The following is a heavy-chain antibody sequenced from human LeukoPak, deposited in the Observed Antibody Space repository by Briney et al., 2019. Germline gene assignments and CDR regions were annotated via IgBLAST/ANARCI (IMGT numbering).Heavy chain of an antibody. J-gene: IGHJ4*02. CDR3: AREREGPYGYLDY. Sequence: KPSQTLSLTCIVSGGSISSAAYYWSCIRQPAGKGLEWIGRIYTSGSIDYNPSLKSPLTISVDTSNNQFSLTLSSVTAAATAVYYCAREREGPYGYLDYWGQGTLVTVSS. V-gene: IGHV4-61*02. CDR2: IYTSGSI. CDR1: GGSISSAAYY. D-gene: IGHD4-17*01.